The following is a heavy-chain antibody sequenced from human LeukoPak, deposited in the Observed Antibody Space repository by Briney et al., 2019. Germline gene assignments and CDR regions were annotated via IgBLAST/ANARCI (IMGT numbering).Heavy chain of an antibody. V-gene: IGHV3-30*02. CDR2: IRYDGSNK. D-gene: IGHD3-10*01. Sequence: GGSLRLSCAASGFTFSSYGMHWVRQAPGKGLEWVAFIRYDGSNKYYADSVKGRFTISRDNSKNTLYLQMNSLRAEDTAVYYCAKDSGRWFGEFPDRNWFDPWGQGTLVTVSS. CDR3: AKDSGRWFGEFPDRNWFDP. J-gene: IGHJ5*02. CDR1: GFTFSSYG.